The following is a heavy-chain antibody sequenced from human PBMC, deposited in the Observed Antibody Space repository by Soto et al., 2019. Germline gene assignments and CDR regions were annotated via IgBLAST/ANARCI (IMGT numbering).Heavy chain of an antibody. V-gene: IGHV3-30*18. CDR1: GFTFSSYG. CDR3: AKDRKIVVASGMDV. CDR2: ISYDGSNK. D-gene: IGHD3-22*01. Sequence: GGSLRLSCAASGFTFSSYGMHWVRQAPGKGLEWVAVISYDGSNKYYADSVKGRFTISRDNSKNTLYLQMNSLRAEDTAVYYCAKDRKIVVASGMDVWGQGTTVTVSS. J-gene: IGHJ6*02.